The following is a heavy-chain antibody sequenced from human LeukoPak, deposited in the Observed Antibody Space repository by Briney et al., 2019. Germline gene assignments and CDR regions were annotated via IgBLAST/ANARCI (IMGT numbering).Heavy chain of an antibody. CDR1: GGSFSGYY. D-gene: IGHD6-19*01. V-gene: IGHV4-34*01. Sequence: SETLSLTCAVYGGSFSGYYWSWIRQPPGKGLEWIGEINHSGSTNYNTSLKSRVTISVDTSKNQFSLKLSSVTAADTAVYYCARGLYSSGWYDWFYPWGQGTLVTVSS. CDR2: INHSGST. CDR3: ARGLYSSGWYDWFYP. J-gene: IGHJ5*02.